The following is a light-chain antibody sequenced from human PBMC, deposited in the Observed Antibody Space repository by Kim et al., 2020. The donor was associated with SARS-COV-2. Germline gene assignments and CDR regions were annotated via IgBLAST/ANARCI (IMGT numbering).Light chain of an antibody. CDR3: SSYTSSSRV. Sequence: QSALTQPASVSGSPGQSITISCTGTSSDVGGYNYVSWYQQHPGKAPKLMIYDVSKRPSGVSNRFSGSKSGNTASLTISGLQAEDEADYYGSSYTSSSRVFGGGTQLTVL. CDR2: DVS. J-gene: IGLJ3*02. V-gene: IGLV2-14*01. CDR1: SSDVGGYNY.